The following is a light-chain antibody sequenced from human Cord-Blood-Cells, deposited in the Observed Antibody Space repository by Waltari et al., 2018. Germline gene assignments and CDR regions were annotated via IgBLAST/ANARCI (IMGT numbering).Light chain of an antibody. Sequence: EIVLTQSPGTLSLSPGERATLSCRASQSVSSSYLAWYQQKPGQAPRLLIYGASSRATGIPDRFSGSGSGTVLTLTISRLGPEDFAVYYCQQYCSAPLTFGGGTKVEIK. CDR2: GAS. V-gene: IGKV3-20*01. CDR1: QSVSSSY. CDR3: QQYCSAPLT. J-gene: IGKJ4*01.